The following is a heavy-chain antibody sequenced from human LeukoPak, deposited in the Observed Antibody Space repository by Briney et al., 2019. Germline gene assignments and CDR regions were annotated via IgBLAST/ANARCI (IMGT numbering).Heavy chain of an antibody. CDR1: GFTFSSYI. J-gene: IGHJ6*03. Sequence: PGGSLRLSCAASGFTFSSYIMNWVRQAPGKGLEWVSSISSSSSYIYYAHSVKGRFTISRDNSKNSLYLQMNRLRDEDTAVYYCARKRSGDYYYYYYMDVWGKGTTVTVSS. CDR2: ISSSSSYI. CDR3: ARKRSGDYYYYYYMDV. V-gene: IGHV3-21*01. D-gene: IGHD4-17*01.